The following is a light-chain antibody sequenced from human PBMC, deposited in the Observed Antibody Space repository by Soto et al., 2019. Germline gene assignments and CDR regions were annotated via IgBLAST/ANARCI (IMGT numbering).Light chain of an antibody. CDR1: SSDVGGYNY. J-gene: IGLJ1*01. CDR3: SSYTRQYTPSYV. Sequence: QSVLTQPASVSGSPGQSITLSCTGTSSDVGGYNYVSWYQQHPGKAPKLMIYEVSNRPSGISHRFSGSKSGNTASLTIPGLRAEDEADYYCSSYTRQYTPSYVFGTGTKVTVL. CDR2: EVS. V-gene: IGLV2-14*01.